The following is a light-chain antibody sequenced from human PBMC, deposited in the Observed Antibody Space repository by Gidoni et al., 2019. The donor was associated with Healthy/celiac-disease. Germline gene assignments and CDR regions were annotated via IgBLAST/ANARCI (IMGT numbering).Light chain of an antibody. CDR2: DAS. CDR3: QQRSNWPPWP. V-gene: IGKV3-11*01. CDR1: QSVSSY. Sequence: ESVLTQSPATLSLSPGERATLSCRASQSVSSYFAWYQQKPGQAPRLLIYDASNRATGIPARFSGSGSGTDFPLTISRLEPDDFAVYYCQQRSNWPPWPFGQGTKVEIK. J-gene: IGKJ1*01.